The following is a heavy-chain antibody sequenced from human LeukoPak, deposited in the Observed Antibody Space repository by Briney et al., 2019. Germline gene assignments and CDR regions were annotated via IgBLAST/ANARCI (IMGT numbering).Heavy chain of an antibody. V-gene: IGHV1-2*02. D-gene: IGHD6-13*01. Sequence: ASVKVSCKASGYTFTGYYMHWVRQAPGQGLEWMGWINPNSGGTNYAQKFQGRVTMTRDTSISTAYMELSRLRSDDTAVYYCARDWLWASIAGGDYWGQGTLVTVSS. J-gene: IGHJ4*02. CDR1: GYTFTGYY. CDR2: INPNSGGT. CDR3: ARDWLWASIAGGDY.